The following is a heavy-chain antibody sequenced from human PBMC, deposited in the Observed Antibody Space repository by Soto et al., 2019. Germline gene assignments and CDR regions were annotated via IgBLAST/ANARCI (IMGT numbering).Heavy chain of an antibody. CDR2: IYWDDDK. Sequence: QITLKESGPTLVKPTQTLTLTCTFSGFSLTTSGVGVGWIRQPPGKALEWLALIYWDDDKRYSPSLKSRLTTTKHTAKHQVVLTTTNMHPAATATYFCAHRTTTVTWWFDPWGQGTRVTVSS. D-gene: IGHD4-17*01. CDR3: AHRTTTVTWWFDP. J-gene: IGHJ5*02. CDR1: GFSLTTSGVG. V-gene: IGHV2-5*02.